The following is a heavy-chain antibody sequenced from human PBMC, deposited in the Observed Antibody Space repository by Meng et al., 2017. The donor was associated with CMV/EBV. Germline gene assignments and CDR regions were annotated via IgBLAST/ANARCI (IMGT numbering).Heavy chain of an antibody. CDR3: AGGDSNYVGYYFYGMDV. CDR2: ISSGSTYK. V-gene: IGHV3-21*01. D-gene: IGHD4-11*01. J-gene: IGHJ6*02. CDR1: FSFSSYN. Sequence: FSFSSYNMNWVRQAPGTGLEWVSSISSGSTYKYYADSVEGRFPISRDNAKNSLYLQMNSLRAEDSAVYYCAGGDSNYVGYYFYGMDVWGQGTTVTVSS.